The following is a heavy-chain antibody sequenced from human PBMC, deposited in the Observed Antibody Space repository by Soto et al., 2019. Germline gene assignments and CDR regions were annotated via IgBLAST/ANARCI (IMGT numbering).Heavy chain of an antibody. CDR1: GYTFTSYG. D-gene: IGHD2-2*01. CDR3: ARAFPGYCSSTSCLFDY. Sequence: ASVKVSCKASGYTFTSYGISWVRQAPGQGHEWMGWISAYNGNTNYAQKLQGRVTMTTDTSTSTAYMELRSLRSDDTAVYYCARAFPGYCSSTSCLFDYWGQGTLVTVSS. J-gene: IGHJ4*02. CDR2: ISAYNGNT. V-gene: IGHV1-18*04.